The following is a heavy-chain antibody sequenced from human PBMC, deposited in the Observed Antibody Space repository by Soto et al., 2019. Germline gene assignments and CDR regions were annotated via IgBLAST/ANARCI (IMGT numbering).Heavy chain of an antibody. D-gene: IGHD4-17*01. CDR2: ISGSGGST. Sequence: VGSLRLSCAASGFTFSSYAMSWFRQAPWKVLEWVSAISGSGGSTYYADSVKGRFTISRDNSKNTLYLQMNSLRAEDTAVYYCAKDPTTDYGDYAGYFDYWGQGTLVTVSS. V-gene: IGHV3-23*01. CDR1: GFTFSSYA. CDR3: AKDPTTDYGDYAGYFDY. J-gene: IGHJ4*02.